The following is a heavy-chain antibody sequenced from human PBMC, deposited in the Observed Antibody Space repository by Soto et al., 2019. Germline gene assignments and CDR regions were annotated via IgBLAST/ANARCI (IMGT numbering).Heavy chain of an antibody. D-gene: IGHD7-27*01. CDR1: GGSISSGDYY. CDR3: ARDSNWGSGDY. V-gene: IGHV4-30-4*01. Sequence: SETLSLTCTVSGGSISSGDYYWSWIRQPPGKGLEWIGYIYYSGSTYYNPSLKSRVTISVDTSKNQFSLKPSSVTAADTAVYYCARDSNWGSGDYWGQGTLVTVSS. J-gene: IGHJ4*02. CDR2: IYYSGST.